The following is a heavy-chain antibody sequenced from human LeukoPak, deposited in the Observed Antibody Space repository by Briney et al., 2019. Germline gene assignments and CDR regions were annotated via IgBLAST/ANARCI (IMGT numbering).Heavy chain of an antibody. J-gene: IGHJ4*02. Sequence: SETLSLTCAVSGGSVNSDYSWTWIRQPPGQGLEWIGYIYRSGSTYYNPSLKSRVTISVDTSKNQFSLKLSSVTAADTAVYYCARVTSRPGAYGDHFDYWGQGTLVTVSS. CDR1: GGSVNSDYS. CDR2: IYRSGST. V-gene: IGHV4-30-2*01. CDR3: ARVTSRPGAYGDHFDY. D-gene: IGHD4-17*01.